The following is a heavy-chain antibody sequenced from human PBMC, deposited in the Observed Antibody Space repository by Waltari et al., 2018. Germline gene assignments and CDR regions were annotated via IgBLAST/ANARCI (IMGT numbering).Heavy chain of an antibody. V-gene: IGHV3-7*03. CDR1: GFTFSSYW. CDR3: ARIYYGDYVVY. Sequence: EVQLVESGGGLVQPGGSLRLSCAASGFTFSSYWMSWVRQAPGKGLGWVANIKQDGSEKYYVDSGKGRFTISRDNAKNSLYLQMNSLRAEDTAVYYCARIYYGDYVVYWGQGTLVTVSS. J-gene: IGHJ4*02. CDR2: IKQDGSEK. D-gene: IGHD4-17*01.